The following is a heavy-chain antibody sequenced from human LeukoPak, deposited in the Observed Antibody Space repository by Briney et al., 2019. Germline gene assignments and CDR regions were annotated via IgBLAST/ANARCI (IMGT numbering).Heavy chain of an antibody. D-gene: IGHD3-22*01. V-gene: IGHV3-23*01. CDR2: ISSTDVAT. CDR1: RFTFSSYA. Sequence: PGGSLRLSCAASRFTFSSYAISWVRQAPGKGLEWVSTISSTDVATYYADSVKGRFTISRDNAKNTLYLQMNSLRAGDTAVYYCAREFHLYYDSSGYYYGNDAFDIWGQGTMVTVSS. J-gene: IGHJ3*02. CDR3: AREFHLYYDSSGYYYGNDAFDI.